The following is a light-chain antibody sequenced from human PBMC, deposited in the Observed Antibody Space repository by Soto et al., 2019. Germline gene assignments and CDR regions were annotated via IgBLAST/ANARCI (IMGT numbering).Light chain of an antibody. CDR1: QGITNR. CDR2: GSS. Sequence: IQMTQSPSSVSASVGDRVTLTCRASQGITNRLAWYQQRPGKAPKILIYGSSDLQSGVPSRFSGSGSGTDFSLTIISLQPEEFATYFCLQDFDYPWTVGQGTKVDIK. V-gene: IGKV1-6*01. CDR3: LQDFDYPWT. J-gene: IGKJ1*01.